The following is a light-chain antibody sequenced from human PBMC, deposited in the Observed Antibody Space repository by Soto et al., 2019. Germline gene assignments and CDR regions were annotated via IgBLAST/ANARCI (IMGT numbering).Light chain of an antibody. CDR3: CSYTSGRTYV. J-gene: IGLJ1*01. Sequence: QSVLTQPASVSGSPGQSITISCTGTSSDVGSSNYVSWYQQYPGKVPKLLIYEVTNRPSGVSDRFSGSKSGNTASLTISGLQAEDEADYYCCSYTSGRTYVFGTGTKATVL. V-gene: IGLV2-14*01. CDR1: SSDVGSSNY. CDR2: EVT.